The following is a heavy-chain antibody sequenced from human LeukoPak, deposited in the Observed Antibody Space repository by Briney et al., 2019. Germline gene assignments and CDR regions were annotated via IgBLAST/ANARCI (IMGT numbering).Heavy chain of an antibody. D-gene: IGHD3-10*01. CDR3: ARDTVLWFGETDY. J-gene: IGHJ4*02. V-gene: IGHV3-21*01. CDR1: GFTFSSYS. CDR2: ISSSSSYI. Sequence: GGSLRLSCAASGFTFSSYSMNWVRQAPGKGLEWVSSISSSSSYIYYADSVKGRFTISRDNAKNSLYLQMNSLRAEDTAVYYCARDTVLWFGETDYWGQGTLVTVSS.